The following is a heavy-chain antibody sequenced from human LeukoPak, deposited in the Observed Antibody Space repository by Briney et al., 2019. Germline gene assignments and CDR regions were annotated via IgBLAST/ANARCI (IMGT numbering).Heavy chain of an antibody. J-gene: IGHJ3*02. CDR1: GFTFSSYW. CDR3: ARVRSRYNWNYHTDAFDI. D-gene: IGHD1-7*01. Sequence: PGGSLRLSCAASGFTFSSYWMHWVRQAPGKGLVWVSRINSDGSSTSYADSVKGRFTISRDNAKNTLYLQMNSLRAEDTAVYYCARVRSRYNWNYHTDAFDIWGQGTMVTVSS. V-gene: IGHV3-74*01. CDR2: INSDGSST.